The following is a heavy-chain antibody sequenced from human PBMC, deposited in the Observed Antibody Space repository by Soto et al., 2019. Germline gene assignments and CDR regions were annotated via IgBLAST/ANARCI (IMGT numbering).Heavy chain of an antibody. J-gene: IGHJ1*01. V-gene: IGHV4-34*01. D-gene: IGHD6-19*01. CDR2: INHSGST. Sequence: PSETLSLTCAVYGGSFSGYYWSWIRQPPGKGLEWIGEINHSGSTNYNPSLKSRVTISVDTSKNQFSLKLSSVTAADTAVYYCASSRGYSSGWFQHWGQGTLVTVSS. CDR3: ASSRGYSSGWFQH. CDR1: GGSFSGYY.